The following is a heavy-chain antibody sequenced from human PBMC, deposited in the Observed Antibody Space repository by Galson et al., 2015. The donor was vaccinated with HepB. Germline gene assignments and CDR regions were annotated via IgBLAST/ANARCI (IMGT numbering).Heavy chain of an antibody. CDR2: INAGNGNT. CDR1: GYTFTSYA. Sequence: QSGAEVKNPGASVKVSCKASGYTFTSYAMHWVRQAPRQRLEWMGRINAGNGNTKYSQKFQGRVTITRDTSASTAYMELSSLRSEDTAVYYCARSDIVVVPAAPQAFRLDPWCQGTTVTVSS. D-gene: IGHD2-2*01. J-gene: IGHJ6*02. V-gene: IGHV1-3*01. CDR3: ARSDIVVVPAAPQAFRLDP.